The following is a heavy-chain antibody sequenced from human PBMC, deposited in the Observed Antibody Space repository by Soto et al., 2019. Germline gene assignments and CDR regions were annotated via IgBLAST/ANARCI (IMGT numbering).Heavy chain of an antibody. J-gene: IGHJ6*03. CDR3: ITSIELRFLEWLALDYYYSYMDV. CDR1: GFTFSNAW. Sequence: GGSLRLSCAASGFTFSNAWMSWVRQAPGKGLEWVGRIKSKTDGGTTDYAAPVKGRFTISRDDSKNTLYLQMNSLKTEDTAVYYCITSIELRFLEWLALDYYYSYMDVWGKGTKVTVSS. V-gene: IGHV3-15*01. D-gene: IGHD3-3*01. CDR2: IKSKTDGGTT.